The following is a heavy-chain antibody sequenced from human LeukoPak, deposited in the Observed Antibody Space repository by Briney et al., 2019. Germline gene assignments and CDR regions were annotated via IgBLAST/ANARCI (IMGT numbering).Heavy chain of an antibody. D-gene: IGHD2-15*01. J-gene: IGHJ5*02. CDR3: ARDLGHCSGGSCYSVGWFDP. CDR2: IYSGGDT. Sequence: EGSLRLSCAASEFTVSSNYMSWVRQAPGKGLEWVSVIYSGGDTYYADSVKGRFTVSRDNSKNTLYLQMNSLRAEDTAVYYCARDLGHCSGGSCYSVGWFDPWGQGTLVTVSS. V-gene: IGHV3-53*01. CDR1: EFTVSSNY.